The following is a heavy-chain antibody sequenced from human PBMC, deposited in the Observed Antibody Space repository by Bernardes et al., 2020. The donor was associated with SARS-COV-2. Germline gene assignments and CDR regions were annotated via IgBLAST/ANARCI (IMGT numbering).Heavy chain of an antibody. V-gene: IGHV3-23*01. CDR1: GFRFSSYA. CDR2: ISGSGGST. Sequence: GGSLRLSCAVSGFRFSSYAMNWVRQAPGKGLEWVSAISGSGGSTYYADSVKGRFTISRDNSKNTLYLQMNSLRVDDTALYYCAKDMLGMVPDAFDIWGQGTMVTVSS. CDR3: AKDMLGMVPDAFDI. J-gene: IGHJ3*02. D-gene: IGHD3-10*01.